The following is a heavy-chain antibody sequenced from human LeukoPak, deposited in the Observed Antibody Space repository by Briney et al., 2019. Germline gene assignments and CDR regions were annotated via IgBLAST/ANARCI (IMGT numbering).Heavy chain of an antibody. J-gene: IGHJ6*03. CDR1: GYTFTVYY. CDR3: ARDSVRGVDLDV. CDR2: KNPKSGGT. D-gene: IGHD3-10*01. V-gene: IGHV1-2*02. Sequence: ASVKLSCNASGYTFTVYYVHWVPHAPGQALEYMVYKNPKSGGTNYAQEFEHRDTMNRDTSISTAYMELSRLRFDDTAVYYCARDSVRGVDLDVWGKGTTVTISS.